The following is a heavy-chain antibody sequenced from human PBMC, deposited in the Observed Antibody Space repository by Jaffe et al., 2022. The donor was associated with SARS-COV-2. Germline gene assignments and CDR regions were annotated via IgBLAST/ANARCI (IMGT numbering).Heavy chain of an antibody. D-gene: IGHD4-17*01. CDR1: GGSISSSSYY. V-gene: IGHV4-39*01. J-gene: IGHJ4*02. Sequence: QLQLQESGPGLVKPSETLSLTCTVSGGSISSSSYYWGWIRQPPGKGLEWIGSIYYSGSTYYNPSLKSRVTISVDTSKNQFSLKLSSVTAADTAVYYCARRKYGDYAYYFDYWGQGTLVTVSS. CDR2: IYYSGST. CDR3: ARRKYGDYAYYFDY.